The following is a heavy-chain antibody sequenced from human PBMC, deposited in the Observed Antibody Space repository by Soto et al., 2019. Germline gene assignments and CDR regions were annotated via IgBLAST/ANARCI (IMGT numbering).Heavy chain of an antibody. CDR1: GFSLSTSGVG. CDR2: IYWDDDK. CDR3: AHRQYSDSSGYWADAFDI. J-gene: IGHJ3*02. D-gene: IGHD3-22*01. Sequence: QITLKESGPTLVKPTQTLTLTCTFSGFSLSTSGVGVGWIRQPPGKALEWLALIYWDDDKRYSPSLKSRLTITKDTSKNQVVLTMTNMDPVDTATYYCAHRQYSDSSGYWADAFDIWGQGTMVTVSS. V-gene: IGHV2-5*02.